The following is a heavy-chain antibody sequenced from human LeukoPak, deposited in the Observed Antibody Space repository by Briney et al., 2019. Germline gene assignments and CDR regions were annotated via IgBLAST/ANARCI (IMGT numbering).Heavy chain of an antibody. V-gene: IGHV4-39*07. CDR3: ARSTSSSSCYYFDY. J-gene: IGHJ4*02. CDR1: GGSISSSSNF. CDR2: INHSGST. D-gene: IGHD6-6*01. Sequence: SETLSLTCTVSGGSISSSSNFWGWIRQPPGKGLEWIGEINHSGSTNYNPSLKSRVTISVDTSKNQFSLKLSSVTAADTAVYYCARSTSSSSCYYFDYWGQGTLVTVSS.